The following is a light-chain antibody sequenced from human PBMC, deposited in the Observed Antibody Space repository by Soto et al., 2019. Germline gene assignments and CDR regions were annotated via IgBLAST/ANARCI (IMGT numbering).Light chain of an antibody. CDR3: QHYNSYSEA. CDR2: EAS. Sequence: DIEWTQSPSTLSSSLGDSGTLTCRASQSISTRLAWSQQKPGNAPKLLIYEASSLESGVPSRFRGSASGTEFTLTISSLQPDDFATYYCQHYNSYSEAFGQGTKVDIK. CDR1: QSISTR. V-gene: IGKV1-5*01. J-gene: IGKJ1*01.